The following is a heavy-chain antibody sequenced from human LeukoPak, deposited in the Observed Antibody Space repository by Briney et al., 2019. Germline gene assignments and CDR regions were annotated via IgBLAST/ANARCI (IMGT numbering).Heavy chain of an antibody. CDR1: GASISGYY. D-gene: IGHD3-16*01. CDR2: IYHSGST. Sequence: SETLSLTCTVSGASISGYYWGWIRQPPGKGLEWIGNIYHSGSTYYNPSLKSRVTISIDTSKNQFSLKLSSVTAADTAVYYCARALGGGLYYFDYWGQGTLVTVSS. V-gene: IGHV4-38-2*02. CDR3: ARALGGGLYYFDY. J-gene: IGHJ4*02.